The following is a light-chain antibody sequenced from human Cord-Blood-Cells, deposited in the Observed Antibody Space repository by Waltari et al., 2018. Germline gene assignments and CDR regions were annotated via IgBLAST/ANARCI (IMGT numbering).Light chain of an antibody. Sequence: DIQMTQSPSTLSASVGDRVTITCRASQSISSWLAWYQQKPGKAPKLLIYKASSLESGFPSRFSGSGSGTEFTLTISSLQPDDFATYYCQQYNSYGTFGQGTKLEIK. CDR3: QQYNSYGT. V-gene: IGKV1-5*03. J-gene: IGKJ2*01. CDR1: QSISSW. CDR2: KAS.